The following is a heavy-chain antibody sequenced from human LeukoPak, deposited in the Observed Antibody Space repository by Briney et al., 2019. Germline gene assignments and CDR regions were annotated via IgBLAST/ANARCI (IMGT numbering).Heavy chain of an antibody. D-gene: IGHD3-10*01. J-gene: IGHJ4*02. CDR3: ARGVGYGSGSY. V-gene: IGHV3-20*04. Sequence: GGSLRLSCEASGFTFEDYGMTWVRQRPGKGLEYVCEINWNGDNPVYENSLRGRFTVSRDNAKNSVYLQMSSLRGEDTAVYYCARGVGYGSGSYWGQGTLVTVSS. CDR2: INWNGDNP. CDR1: GFTFEDYG.